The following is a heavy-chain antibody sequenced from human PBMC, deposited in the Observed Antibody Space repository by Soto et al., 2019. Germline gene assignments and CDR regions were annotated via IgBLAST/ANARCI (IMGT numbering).Heavy chain of an antibody. CDR2: IIPISGTA. D-gene: IGHD3-22*01. J-gene: IGHJ6*02. Sequence: GASVKVSCKASGGTFSSYAISWVRQAPGQGLEWMGGIIPISGTANYAQKFQGRITITADESTSTAYMELSSLRSEDTAVYYCANQYYYDSKGSYYYGMDVWGQGTTVTVSS. CDR3: ANQYYYDSKGSYYYGMDV. CDR1: GGTFSSYA. V-gene: IGHV1-69*13.